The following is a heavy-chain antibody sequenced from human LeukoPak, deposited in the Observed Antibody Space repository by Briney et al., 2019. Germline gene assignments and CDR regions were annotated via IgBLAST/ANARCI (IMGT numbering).Heavy chain of an antibody. CDR3: ARVPSGGDRFDP. J-gene: IGHJ5*02. V-gene: IGHV1-8*03. CDR2: MNPNSGNT. Sequence: ASVRVSCKASGYTFTSYDINWVRQATGQGLEWMGWMNPNSGNTGYAQKFQGRVTITRNTSINTAYMELSSLRSEDTAVYYCARVPSGGDRFDPWGQGTLVTVSS. CDR1: GYTFTSYD. D-gene: IGHD3-16*01.